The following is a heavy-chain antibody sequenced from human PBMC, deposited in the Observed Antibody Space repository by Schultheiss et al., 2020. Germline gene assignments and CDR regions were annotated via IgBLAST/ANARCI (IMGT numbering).Heavy chain of an antibody. D-gene: IGHD6-13*01. CDR1: GFTFSSYA. V-gene: IGHV3-23*01. CDR2: ISGSGGST. CDR3: ARVRSSSWYDDAFDI. Sequence: GESLKISCAASGFTFSSYAMSWVRQAPGKGLEWVSAISGSGGSTYYADSVKGRFTISRDNSKNTLYLQMNSLRAEDTAVYYCARVRSSSWYDDAFDIWGQGTMVTVSS. J-gene: IGHJ3*02.